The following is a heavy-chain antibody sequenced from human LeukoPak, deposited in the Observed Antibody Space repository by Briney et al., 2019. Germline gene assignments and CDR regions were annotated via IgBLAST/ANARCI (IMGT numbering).Heavy chain of an antibody. D-gene: IGHD4/OR15-4a*01. Sequence: ASVKVSCKASGYTFIIYYIHWVRQAPGQGLEWMGTVNPSGGSTNYAQKFQGRITMTRDTSTSTVYMELSSLRSEDTAVYNCARGKTMGDYWGQGTLVTVSS. CDR1: GYTFIIYY. CDR2: VNPSGGST. V-gene: IGHV1-46*01. CDR3: ARGKTMGDY. J-gene: IGHJ4*02.